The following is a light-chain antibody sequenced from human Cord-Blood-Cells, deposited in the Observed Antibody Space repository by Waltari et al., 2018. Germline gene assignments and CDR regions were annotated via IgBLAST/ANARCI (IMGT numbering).Light chain of an antibody. CDR1: SSAVGGYNY. Sequence: QSALPPPASVAGSPGQSITISSTGTSSAVGGYNYVSWYQQHPGKAPKLMIYEVSNRPSGVSNRFSGSKSGNTASLTISGLQAEDEADYYCSSYRSSSTRVFGGGTKLTVL. CDR2: EVS. CDR3: SSYRSSSTRV. V-gene: IGLV2-14*01. J-gene: IGLJ3*02.